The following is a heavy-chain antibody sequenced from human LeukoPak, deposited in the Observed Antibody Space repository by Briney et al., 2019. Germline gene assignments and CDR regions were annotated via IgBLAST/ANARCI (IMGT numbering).Heavy chain of an antibody. CDR2: ISYIGST. J-gene: IGHJ3*02. D-gene: IGHD4-17*01. CDR1: GSISSYY. CDR3: GRDLVTVTKGFDI. V-gene: IGHV4-59*01. Sequence: SETLSLTCIVSGSISSYYWTWIRQPPGKGLEWIGYISYIGSTNYNPSLKSRVTISIDTSKNQFSLKLTSVTAADTAVYYCGRDLVTVTKGFDIWGQGTMVSVSS.